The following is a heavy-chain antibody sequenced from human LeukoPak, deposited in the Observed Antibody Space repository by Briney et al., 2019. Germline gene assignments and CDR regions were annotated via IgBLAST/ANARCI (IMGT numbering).Heavy chain of an antibody. CDR3: TRVFDYGALYYFDY. J-gene: IGHJ4*02. Sequence: NHSETLSLTCTVSGGSISSYYWSWIRQPPGKGLEWIGYIYYSGSTNYSPSLKSRVTISVDTSKNQFSLKLSSVTAADTAVYYCTRVFDYGALYYFDYWGQGTLVTVSS. D-gene: IGHD4-17*01. CDR1: GGSISSYY. CDR2: IYYSGST. V-gene: IGHV4-59*01.